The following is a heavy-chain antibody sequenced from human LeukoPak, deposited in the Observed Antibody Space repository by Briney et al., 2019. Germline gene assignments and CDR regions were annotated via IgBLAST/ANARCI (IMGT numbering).Heavy chain of an antibody. CDR2: IYYSGST. V-gene: IGHV4-59*01. CDR3: ARGGAYCGGDCYSGYYYHYMDV. Sequence: SETLSLTCTVSGGSISSYYWSWIRQPPGKGLEWIGYIYYSGSTNYNPSLKSRVTISVDTSKNQFSLKLSSVTAADTAVYYCARGGAYCGGDCYSGYYYHYMDVWGKGTTVTVSS. CDR1: GGSISSYY. D-gene: IGHD2-21*02. J-gene: IGHJ6*03.